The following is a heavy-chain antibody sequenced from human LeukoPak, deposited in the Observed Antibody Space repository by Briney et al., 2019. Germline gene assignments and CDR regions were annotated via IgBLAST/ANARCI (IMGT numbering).Heavy chain of an antibody. D-gene: IGHD1-7*01. CDR3: ARDQGENHWNYGPTDAFDL. CDR2: INNDGTNT. Sequence: PGGSLRLSCAASDLNFGNYWMHWVRQAPGKGLVWVSRINNDGTNTDYADSVKGRFTISRDNAKNTLYLQMSSLRAEDTAVYYCARDQGENHWNYGPTDAFDLWGQGTMVTVSS. V-gene: IGHV3-74*01. CDR1: DLNFGNYW. J-gene: IGHJ3*01.